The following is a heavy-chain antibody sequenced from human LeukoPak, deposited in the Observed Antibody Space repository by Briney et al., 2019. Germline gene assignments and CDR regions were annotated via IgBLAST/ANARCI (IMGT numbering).Heavy chain of an antibody. CDR1: GFTFSGYD. V-gene: IGHV3-13*04. D-gene: IGHD3-10*01. Sequence: GGSLRLSCAASGFTFSGYDFHWVHQATGRGLEWVSAIGTVGDTHYLDSVKGRFTISRENAKNSLYLQMNNQSAGDTAVYYCARETGDVLLGAFDIWGQGTMVTVSS. J-gene: IGHJ3*02. CDR3: ARETGDVLLGAFDI. CDR2: IGTVGDT.